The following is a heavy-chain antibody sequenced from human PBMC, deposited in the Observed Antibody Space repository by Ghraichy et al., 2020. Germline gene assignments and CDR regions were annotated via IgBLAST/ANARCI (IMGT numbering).Heavy chain of an antibody. CDR1: GFTFSSYS. Sequence: GESLRLSCAASGFTFSSYSMNWVRQAPGKGLEWVSYISSSSSTIYYADSVKGRFTISRDNAKNSLYLQMNSLRVEDTAVYYCARGPGDSSGYYYVDWFDPWGQGTLVTVSS. CDR2: ISSSSSTI. D-gene: IGHD3-22*01. CDR3: ARGPGDSSGYYYVDWFDP. J-gene: IGHJ5*02. V-gene: IGHV3-48*04.